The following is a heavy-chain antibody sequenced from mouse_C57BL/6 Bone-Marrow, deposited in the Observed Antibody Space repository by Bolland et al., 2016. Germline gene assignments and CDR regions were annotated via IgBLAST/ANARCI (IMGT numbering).Heavy chain of an antibody. D-gene: IGHD2-5*01. V-gene: IGHV7-1*01. CDR3: ARDAGSNSPFDS. Sequence: TTEYSASVKGRFIVSRDTSQSMLYLQMNALRAEDTAIYYCARDAGSNSPFDSWGQGTLV. CDR2: TT. J-gene: IGHJ3*01.